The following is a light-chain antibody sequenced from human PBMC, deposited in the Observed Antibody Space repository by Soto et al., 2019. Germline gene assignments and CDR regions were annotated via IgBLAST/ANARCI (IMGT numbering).Light chain of an antibody. Sequence: QSVLTQSPSASASLGASVKLTCSLSRGHSSYAIAWHQQQPEKGPRFLMKLNSDGSHSKGDRIPDRFSGSSSGAERYLTISSLQSEDEADYYCQTWDSVIHVVFGGGTKLTVL. CDR1: RGHSSYA. V-gene: IGLV4-69*01. CDR3: QTWDSVIHVV. CDR2: LNSDGSH. J-gene: IGLJ2*01.